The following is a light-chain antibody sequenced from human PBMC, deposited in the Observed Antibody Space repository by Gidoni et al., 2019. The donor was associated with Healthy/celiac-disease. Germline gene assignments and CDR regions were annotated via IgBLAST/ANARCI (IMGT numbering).Light chain of an antibody. CDR3: MQGTHWPPMYT. J-gene: IGKJ2*01. CDR2: KVS. CDR1: QSIVYSDVNTY. V-gene: IGKV2-30*01. Sequence: DVVMTQSPLSLPVTLGQPAYISCRSSQSIVYSDVNTYLNWFQQRPGQSPRRLIYKVSNRDSGVPDRFSGSVSGTDFTLKISRVEAEYVGVYYCMQGTHWPPMYTFGQGTKLEIK.